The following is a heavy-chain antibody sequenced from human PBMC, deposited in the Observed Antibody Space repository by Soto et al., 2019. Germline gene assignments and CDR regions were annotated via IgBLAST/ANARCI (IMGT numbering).Heavy chain of an antibody. CDR2: HNHSGST. CDR3: ARGMADGSGSLLHFDY. V-gene: IGHV4-34*01. D-gene: IGHD3-10*01. CDR1: RMRFIGYN. J-gene: IGHJ4*02. Sequence: PSVTLSLTFAYRRMRFIGYNWTTIPEPPWMGLKQIREHNHSGSTNYNPSLKSRVTISVDTSKNQFSLKLSSVTAAYTAVYYCARGMADGSGSLLHFDYWGQG.